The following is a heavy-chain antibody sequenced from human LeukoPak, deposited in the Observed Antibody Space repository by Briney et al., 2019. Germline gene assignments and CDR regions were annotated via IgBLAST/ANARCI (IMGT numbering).Heavy chain of an antibody. J-gene: IGHJ4*02. CDR1: GFTFSGFA. D-gene: IGHD3-16*02. CDR2: VTGSGGTT. V-gene: IGHV3-23*01. Sequence: GGSLRLSFEASGFTFSGFARSWARQPPGRGLGWGSSVTGSGGTTYYADSVKGRFTIYRDHSRNTLYLQMNSLRAEDTAMYYCAKDVSEDYRVWGSYRSDSWGQGTLVTVSS. CDR3: AKDVSEDYRVWGSYRSDS.